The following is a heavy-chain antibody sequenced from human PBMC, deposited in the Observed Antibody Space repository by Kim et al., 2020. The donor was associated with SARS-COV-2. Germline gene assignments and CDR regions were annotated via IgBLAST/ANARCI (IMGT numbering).Heavy chain of an antibody. J-gene: IGHJ3*02. V-gene: IGHV3-72*01. D-gene: IGHD1-20*01. CDR1: GLNFSDHY. CDR3: TRRIFDAFDI. CDR2: SRDRANSYST. Sequence: GGSLRLSCGASGLNFSDHYMDWVRQAPGKGLEWVGRSRDRANSYSTEYAASVKGRFAISRDHSQNSVHLQMQDLKVEDTAIYYCTRRIFDAFDIWGQGAMVTLSA.